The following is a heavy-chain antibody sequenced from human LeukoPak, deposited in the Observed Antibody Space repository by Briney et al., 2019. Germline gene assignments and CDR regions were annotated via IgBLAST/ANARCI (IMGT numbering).Heavy chain of an antibody. CDR2: ISGSGGST. Sequence: GGSLRLSCAASGFPHSSYAVSWVREAPGKALEWVSAISGSGGSTYYADSVKGQFTISRDNSKNTLYLQMNSLRAEDTAVYYCAKELSGSGWYGDHDAFDICGQGTMVTVSS. CDR3: AKELSGSGWYGDHDAFDI. J-gene: IGHJ3*02. D-gene: IGHD6-19*01. CDR1: GFPHSSYA. V-gene: IGHV3-23*01.